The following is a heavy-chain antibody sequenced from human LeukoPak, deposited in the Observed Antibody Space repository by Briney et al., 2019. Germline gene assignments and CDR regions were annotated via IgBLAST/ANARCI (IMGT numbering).Heavy chain of an antibody. CDR3: ARELADKLWFGELFTRDYYYYYMDV. CDR1: GDSISIYY. Sequence: SETLSLTCSVSGDSISIYYWSWIRQPPGKGLEWIGYIDHTGSTNYNPSLNSRVTISRDTAKNQFSLKLSSVTAADTAVYYCARELADKLWFGELFTRDYYYYYMDVWGKGTTVTISS. D-gene: IGHD3-10*01. CDR2: IDHTGST. J-gene: IGHJ6*03. V-gene: IGHV4-59*12.